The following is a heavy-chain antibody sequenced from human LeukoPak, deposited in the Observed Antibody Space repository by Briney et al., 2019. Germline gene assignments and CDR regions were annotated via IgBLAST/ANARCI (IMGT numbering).Heavy chain of an antibody. J-gene: IGHJ4*02. CDR2: ISGSGGST. Sequence: GGSLRLSCAASGFTFSSYAMIWVRQAPGKGLEWVSAISGSGGSTYYADSVKGRFTISRDNSKNTLYLQMNSLKTEDTAVYYCTTGQRMITHYFDYWGQGTLVTVSS. CDR1: GFTFSSYA. CDR3: TTGQRMITHYFDY. D-gene: IGHD1-14*01. V-gene: IGHV3-23*01.